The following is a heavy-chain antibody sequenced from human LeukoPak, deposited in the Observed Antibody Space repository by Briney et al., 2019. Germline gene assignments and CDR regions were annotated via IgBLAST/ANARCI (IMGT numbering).Heavy chain of an antibody. CDR1: GFTFSSYA. D-gene: IGHD1-1*01. CDR3: ATALLRASTDMDV. Sequence: PGGSLRLSCAASGFTFSSYAMSWVRQSPGKGLAWVSALSGSGGRTDYADSVRGRFTISRDNSKNTLYLQMNSLRAEDTAVYYCATALLRASTDMDVWGKGTTVTVSS. J-gene: IGHJ6*03. V-gene: IGHV3-23*01. CDR2: LSGSGGRT.